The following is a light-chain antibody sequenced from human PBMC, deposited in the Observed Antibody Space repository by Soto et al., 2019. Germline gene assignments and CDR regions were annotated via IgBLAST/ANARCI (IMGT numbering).Light chain of an antibody. J-gene: IGKJ2*01. CDR1: QSISTW. CDR2: DAS. V-gene: IGKV1-5*01. Sequence: DIQMTQSPSTLSASVGDRVTITCPASQSISTWLAWYQQKPGKAPKLLIYDASSLQSGVPSRFSGHGSGTDFTLTISSLQPDDFATYYCQQYNSYTTFGQGTKVDIK. CDR3: QQYNSYTT.